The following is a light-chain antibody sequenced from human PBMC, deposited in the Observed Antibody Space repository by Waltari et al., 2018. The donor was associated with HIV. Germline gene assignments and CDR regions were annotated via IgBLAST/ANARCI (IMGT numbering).Light chain of an antibody. CDR1: TSNIGSTD. CDR2: RNN. J-gene: IGLJ2*01. CDR3: VAWDDSLRGVV. V-gene: IGLV1-47*01. Sequence: SVLTQPPSASGTPGQRVTISCSGSTSNIGSTDVFWYQHLPGAAPKLLIHRNNQPPSGVPDRVSGSTSGTSAPLAISGLRSEDEADYYCVAWDDSLRGVVFGGGTKVAAL.